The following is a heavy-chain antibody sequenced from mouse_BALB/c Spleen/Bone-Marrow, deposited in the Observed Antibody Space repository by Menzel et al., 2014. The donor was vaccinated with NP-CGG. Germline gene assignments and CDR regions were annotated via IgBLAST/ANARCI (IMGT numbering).Heavy chain of an antibody. Sequence: VKLVESGPGLVAPPQSLSIPCTVSGFSLTSYGVHWVRQSPGKGLEWLGVIWAGGSTNYNSALMSRLSISKDNSESQVFLKMNSLQTDDTAMYYCARSLIRLRYFDYWGQGTTLTVSS. D-gene: IGHD1-2*01. CDR2: IWAGGST. CDR1: GFSLTSYG. CDR3: ARSLIRLRYFDY. J-gene: IGHJ2*01. V-gene: IGHV2-9*02.